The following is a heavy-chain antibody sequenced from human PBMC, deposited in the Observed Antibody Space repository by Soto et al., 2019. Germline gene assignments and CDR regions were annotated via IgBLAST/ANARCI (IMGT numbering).Heavy chain of an antibody. Sequence: SETLSLTCTVSGDSISSHYWSWIRQPPGKGLECIGYIYYSGSTNYNPSLKSRVTISVDTSKNQFSLKLSSVTAADTAVYYCATQYYSDRSGYYLDYWGQGTLVTVSS. CDR1: GDSISSHY. V-gene: IGHV4-59*08. D-gene: IGHD3-22*01. CDR2: IYYSGST. CDR3: ATQYYSDRSGYYLDY. J-gene: IGHJ4*02.